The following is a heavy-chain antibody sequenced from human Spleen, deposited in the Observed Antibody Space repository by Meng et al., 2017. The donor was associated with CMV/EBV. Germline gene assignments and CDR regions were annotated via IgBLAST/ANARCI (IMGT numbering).Heavy chain of an antibody. CDR2: ISGSGGST. J-gene: IGHJ4*02. CDR3: AKSGGLEWLFADY. D-gene: IGHD3-3*01. V-gene: IGHV3-23*01. CDR1: GFTFSSYA. Sequence: ETLSLTCAASGFTFSSYAMSWVRQAPGKGLEWVSAISGSGGSTYYADSVKGRFTISRDNSKNTLYLQMNSLRAEDTAVYYCAKSGGLEWLFADYWGQGTLVTVSS.